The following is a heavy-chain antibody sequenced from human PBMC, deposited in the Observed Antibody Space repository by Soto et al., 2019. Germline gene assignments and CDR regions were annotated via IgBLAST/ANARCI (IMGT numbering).Heavy chain of an antibody. J-gene: IGHJ5*02. CDR3: ARLHSSWPNRFDP. CDR2: INPNSGGT. D-gene: IGHD6-13*01. V-gene: IGHV1-2*02. CDR1: GYTFTGYY. Sequence: QVQLVQSGAEVKKPGASVKVSCKASGYTFTGYYMHWVRQAPGQGLEWMGWINPNSGGTNYAQKFQGRVTMTRDTSTSTAYMELGRLRSDETAVYYCARLHSSWPNRFDPWGQGTLVTASS.